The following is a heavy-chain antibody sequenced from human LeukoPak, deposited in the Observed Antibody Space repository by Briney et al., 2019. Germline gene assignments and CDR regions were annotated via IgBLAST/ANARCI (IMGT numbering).Heavy chain of an antibody. CDR2: IHYSGST. CDR1: GGSIGPYY. D-gene: IGHD4-17*01. Sequence: PSDPLSLTCTVSGGSIGPYYWSWIRQPPRKGLEWIGYIHYSGSTNYKPSLKSRVTISADTSKTQFSLKLSSVTAADTAVYYCARRGTYGDYDCWGRGTLVTVSS. CDR3: ARRGTYGDYDC. V-gene: IGHV4-59*08. J-gene: IGHJ4*02.